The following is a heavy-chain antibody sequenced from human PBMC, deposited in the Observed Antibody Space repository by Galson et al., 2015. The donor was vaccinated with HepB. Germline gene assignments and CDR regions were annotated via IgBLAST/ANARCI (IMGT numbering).Heavy chain of an antibody. V-gene: IGHV1-8*01. Sequence: SVKVSCKASGSTFTSYDINWVRQAAGQGLEWMGWMNPNSDKTGYAQKFQDRVTMTRDTSTSTAYMELSGLKSEDTAVYYCARDSGWHGTATSGFDPWGQGTLVTVSS. CDR1: GSTFTSYD. CDR3: ARDSGWHGTATSGFDP. CDR2: MNPNSDKT. J-gene: IGHJ5*02. D-gene: IGHD6-19*01.